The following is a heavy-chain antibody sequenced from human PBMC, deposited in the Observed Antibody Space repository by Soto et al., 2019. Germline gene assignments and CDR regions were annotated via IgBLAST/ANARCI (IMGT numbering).Heavy chain of an antibody. CDR1: GFIFRSYA. CDR3: AKNQGVELVPLATVDWFDP. D-gene: IGHD1-26*01. J-gene: IGHJ5*02. Sequence: PGGSLRLSCAASGFIFRSYAIAWVRQAPGKGLEWVSGISDSGDSTHYADSVKGRFTISRDNSINTLYLQMNTLRAEDTAVYYCAKNQGVELVPLATVDWFDPWGQGSVVTVSS. V-gene: IGHV3-23*01. CDR2: ISDSGDST.